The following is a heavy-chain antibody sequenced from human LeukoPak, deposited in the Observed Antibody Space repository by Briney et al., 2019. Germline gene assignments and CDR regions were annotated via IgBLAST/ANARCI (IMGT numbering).Heavy chain of an antibody. J-gene: IGHJ3*02. D-gene: IGHD4-17*01. CDR1: GYTFTNYY. CDR2: INPSGGGT. CDR3: ARAPLYGDYLGAFDI. Sequence: ASVKVSCKASGYTFTNYYMHWVRQAPGQGLEWMGIINPSGGGTSYAQKFQGRVTMTRDTSSSTVYMELSSLRSDDTAVYYCARAPLYGDYLGAFDIWGQGTMVTVSS. V-gene: IGHV1-46*01.